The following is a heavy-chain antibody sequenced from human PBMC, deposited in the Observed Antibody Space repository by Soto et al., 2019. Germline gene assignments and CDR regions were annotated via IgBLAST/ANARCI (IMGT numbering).Heavy chain of an antibody. CDR2: ISWDSGRK. CDR1: GFTFDEYD. Sequence: EVQLVESGGGLVQPGRSLRLSCAASGFTFDEYDIHWVRQAPGRGLEWVSGISWDSGRKVYADSVEGRFTISRDHAXXSLYLQMSSLRAEDTAFYHCAKGLRSGYDYKAVDIWGQGTMVIVSS. CDR3: AKGLRSGYDYKAVDI. J-gene: IGHJ3*02. V-gene: IGHV3-9*01. D-gene: IGHD5-12*01.